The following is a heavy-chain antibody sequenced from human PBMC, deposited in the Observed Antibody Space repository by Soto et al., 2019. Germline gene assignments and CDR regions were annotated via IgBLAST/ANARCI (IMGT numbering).Heavy chain of an antibody. CDR1: GFTFSSYA. Sequence: GGSLRLSCAASGFTFSSYAMSWVRQAPGKGLEWVSAISGSGGSTYYADSVKGRFTISRDNSKNTLYLQMNSLRAEDTAVYYCAKDLGGDSSGWTYYYHYGMDVWGQGTTVTVSS. CDR3: AKDLGGDSSGWTYYYHYGMDV. J-gene: IGHJ6*02. D-gene: IGHD6-19*01. V-gene: IGHV3-23*01. CDR2: ISGSGGST.